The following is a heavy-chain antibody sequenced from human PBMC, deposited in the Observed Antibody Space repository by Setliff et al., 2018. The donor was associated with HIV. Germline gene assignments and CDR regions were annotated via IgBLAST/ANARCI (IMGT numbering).Heavy chain of an antibody. CDR2: INPNSGGT. V-gene: IGHV1-2*06. CDR1: GNTLRNNV. D-gene: IGHD6-19*01. J-gene: IGHJ6*03. Sequence: GASVKVSCKASGNTLRNNVINWVRQAPGQGLEWMGRINPNSGGTNYAQKFQGRVTMTRDTSISTAYMELSRLRSDDTAVYYCARDWVAGTSGYYYYYMDVWGKGTTVTVSS. CDR3: ARDWVAGTSGYYYYYMDV.